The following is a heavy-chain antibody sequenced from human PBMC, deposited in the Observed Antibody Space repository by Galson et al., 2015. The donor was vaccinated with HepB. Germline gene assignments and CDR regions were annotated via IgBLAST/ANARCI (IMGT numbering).Heavy chain of an antibody. Sequence: TLSLTCAVYGGSFNTHHWSWIRQAPGKGLEWIGEINHFSITNYNPSLKSRLTLSVDTSKSQFSLSLRSVTAADTAVYYCARGQGLPYYSMDVWSQGNTVAVSS. J-gene: IGHJ6*01. CDR2: INHFSIT. CDR3: ARGQGLPYYSMDV. V-gene: IGHV4-34*01. CDR1: GGSFNTHH.